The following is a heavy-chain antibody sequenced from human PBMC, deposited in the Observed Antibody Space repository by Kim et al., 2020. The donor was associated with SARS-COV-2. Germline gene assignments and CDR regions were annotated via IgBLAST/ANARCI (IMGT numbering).Heavy chain of an antibody. J-gene: IGHJ6*02. CDR2: IIPIFGTA. V-gene: IGHV1-69*13. CDR3: ARDAPYSTGWYSSYYYYYGMDV. Sequence: SVKVSCKASGGTFSNYAISWVRQAPGQGLEWMGGIIPIFGTANYAQKFQGRVTITADESTSTAYMELSSLRSEDTAVYYCARDAPYSTGWYSSYYYYYGMDVWGQGTTVTVSS. CDR1: GGTFSNYA. D-gene: IGHD6-19*01.